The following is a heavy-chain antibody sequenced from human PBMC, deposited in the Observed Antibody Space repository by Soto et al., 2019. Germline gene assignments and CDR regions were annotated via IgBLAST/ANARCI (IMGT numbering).Heavy chain of an antibody. CDR2: IIPNDGNT. V-gene: IGHV1-18*01. Sequence: ASGELSCTSSGYTIPSYGISWVREDLGQVLEWMGRIIPNDGNTNYAQKLQGRVTMTTDTSTSTAYMELRSLRSDDTAVYYCARDVGAGGPYGMDGWGQGTKVTVSS. J-gene: IGHJ6*02. CDR1: GYTIPSYG. CDR3: ARDVGAGGPYGMDG. D-gene: IGHD1-26*01.